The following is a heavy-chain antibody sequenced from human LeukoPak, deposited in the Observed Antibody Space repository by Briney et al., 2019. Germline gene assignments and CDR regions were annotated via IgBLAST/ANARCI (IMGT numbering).Heavy chain of an antibody. CDR3: VRDWEGFNFDI. D-gene: IGHD1-26*01. CDR1: GGSVSSYY. V-gene: IGHV4-59*02. Sequence: SETLSLTCTVSGGSVSSYYWSWIRQPPGEGLDWIAYIYNSGSTNYDLSLKSRVTISVDTSKNQFSLKLSSVTAADTAVYYCVRDWEGFNFDIWGQGTMVTVSS. J-gene: IGHJ3*02. CDR2: IYNSGST.